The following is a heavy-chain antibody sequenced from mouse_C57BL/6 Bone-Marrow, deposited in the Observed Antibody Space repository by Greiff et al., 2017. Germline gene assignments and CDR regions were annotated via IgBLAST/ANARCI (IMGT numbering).Heavy chain of an antibody. D-gene: IGHD2-4*01. J-gene: IGHJ4*01. V-gene: IGHV1-67*01. CDR2: ISTSYGDA. CDR3: AGYDYSVCAMDD. Sequence: QVQLQQPGPELVRPGVSVKISCKGSGYTFTDYAMHWVKQSHAKSLEWIGVISTSYGDASYNQKFKDKATLTVDKSSSTAYMELARLTSEDSAVYYCAGYDYSVCAMDDWGQGTSVTVSS. CDR1: GYTFTDYA.